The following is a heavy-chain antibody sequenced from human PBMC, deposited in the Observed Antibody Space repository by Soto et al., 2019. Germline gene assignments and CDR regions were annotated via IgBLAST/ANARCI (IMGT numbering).Heavy chain of an antibody. CDR1: GYTFTSHD. Sequence: QVQLVQSGAEVKKPGASVMVSCKASGYTFTSHDINWVRQATGQGLEWMGWMNPNSGNTEYAQKFQGRVTMTRKTXIRTAYMELSSLRSEDTAVYYCASGRLGLSVLFDYWGRGTLVTVSS. CDR3: ASGRLGLSVLFDY. V-gene: IGHV1-8*01. D-gene: IGHD1-7*01. CDR2: MNPNSGNT. J-gene: IGHJ4*02.